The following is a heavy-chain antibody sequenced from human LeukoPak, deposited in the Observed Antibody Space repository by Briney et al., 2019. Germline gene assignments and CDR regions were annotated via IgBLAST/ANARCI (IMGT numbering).Heavy chain of an antibody. Sequence: SVKVSRKASGGAFSSYAINWVRKAPGQGLEWMGRIIPIFGTANYAQKSQGRVTITTDESTSTAYMTSGSLRSEDAAVYSCERDYYDSSGYPPPNWFDPWGQGTLVTVSS. V-gene: IGHV1-69*05. D-gene: IGHD3-22*01. CDR3: ERDYYDSSGYPPPNWFDP. CDR1: GGAFSSYA. J-gene: IGHJ5*02. CDR2: IIPIFGTA.